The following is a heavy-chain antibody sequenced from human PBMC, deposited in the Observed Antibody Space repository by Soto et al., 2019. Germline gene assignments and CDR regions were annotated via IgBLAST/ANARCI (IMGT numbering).Heavy chain of an antibody. J-gene: IGHJ6*02. CDR2: ISSSSSYI. CDR3: ARDGMTTVTTWLGYYGMDV. CDR1: GFTFSSYS. Sequence: TGGSLRLSCAASGFTFSSYSMNWVRQAPGKGLEWVSSISSSSSYIYYADSVKGRFTISRDNAKNSLYLQMNSLRAEDTAVYYCARDGMTTVTTWLGYYGMDVWGQGTTVTVSS. D-gene: IGHD4-17*01. V-gene: IGHV3-21*01.